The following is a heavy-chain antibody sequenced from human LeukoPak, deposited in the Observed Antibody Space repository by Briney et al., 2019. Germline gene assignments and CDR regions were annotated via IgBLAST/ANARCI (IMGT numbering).Heavy chain of an antibody. CDR3: ARGGSGYYYGIDY. D-gene: IGHD3-22*01. CDR2: ISVSGNT. V-gene: IGHV3-23*01. CDR1: GFTLSSYA. J-gene: IGHJ4*02. Sequence: GGSLRLSCAASGFTLSSYAMSWVRQGPGKGLEWVSAISVSGNTYHADSVKGRFTISRDSSKNTLYLQMNSLRAEDTAVYYCARGGSGYYYGIDYWGQGTLVTVSS.